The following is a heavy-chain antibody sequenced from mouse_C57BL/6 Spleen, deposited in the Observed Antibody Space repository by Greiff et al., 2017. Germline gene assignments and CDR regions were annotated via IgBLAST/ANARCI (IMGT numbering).Heavy chain of an antibody. V-gene: IGHV1-42*01. CDR2: INPSTGGT. J-gene: IGHJ4*01. CDR1: GYSFTGYY. CDR3: ARGDPHHYAMDY. Sequence: EVQLQQSGPELVKPGASVKISCKASGYSFTGYYMNWVKQSPEKSLEWIGEINPSTGGTTYNQKFKAKATLTVDKSSSTAYMQLKSLTSEDSAVYYCARGDPHHYAMDYWGQGTSVTVSS. D-gene: IGHD3-3*01.